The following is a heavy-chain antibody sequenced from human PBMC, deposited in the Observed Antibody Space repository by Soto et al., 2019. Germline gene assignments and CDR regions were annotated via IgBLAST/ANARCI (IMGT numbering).Heavy chain of an antibody. J-gene: IGHJ5*02. D-gene: IGHD3-10*01. CDR1: GYTFTRYE. CDR2: MNHNRGNT. CDR3: ASCLVRLLCCLNSFDP. V-gene: IGHV1-8*01. Sequence: AAVKDSCKGSGYTFTRYEINWVGQASGQGGEGVGWMNHNRGNTGNAQKFQERVTMTRKTYRNTAYVELSKQREEDTAGYYCASCLVRLLCCLNSFDPWGQGTLVTVSS.